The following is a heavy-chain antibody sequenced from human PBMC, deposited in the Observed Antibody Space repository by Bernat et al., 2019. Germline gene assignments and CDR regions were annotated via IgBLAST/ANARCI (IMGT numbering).Heavy chain of an antibody. V-gene: IGHV3-43*02. CDR3: ASFTVTTGNFDY. CDR1: GFTFDDYA. Sequence: EVQLVESGGGVVQPGGSLRLSCAASGFTFDDYAMHWVRQAPGKGLEWVSLISGDGGITYYADSAKGRFTISRDNSKNSLYLQMNSLRTEDTALYYCASFTVTTGNFDYWGQGTLVTVSS. CDR2: ISGDGGIT. J-gene: IGHJ4*02. D-gene: IGHD4-17*01.